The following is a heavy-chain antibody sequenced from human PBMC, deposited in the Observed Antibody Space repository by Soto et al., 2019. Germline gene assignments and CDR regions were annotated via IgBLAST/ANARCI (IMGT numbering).Heavy chain of an antibody. CDR3: ARGVYGSGSYYGMDV. V-gene: IGHV3-7*01. D-gene: IGHD3-10*01. Sequence: ESGGGLVQPGGSLRLSCAASGFTFSSYWMSWVRQAPGKGLEWVANIKQDGSEKYYVDSVKGRFTISRDNAKNSLYLQMNSLRAEDTAVYYCARGVYGSGSYYGMDVWGQGTTVTVSS. J-gene: IGHJ6*02. CDR2: IKQDGSEK. CDR1: GFTFSSYW.